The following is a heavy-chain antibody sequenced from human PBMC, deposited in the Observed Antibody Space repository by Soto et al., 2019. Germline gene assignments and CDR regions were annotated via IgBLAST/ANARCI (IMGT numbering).Heavy chain of an antibody. V-gene: IGHV3-23*01. CDR3: VRATFFSDSSGYTRCLDY. D-gene: IGHD3-22*01. CDR1: GFTFRSYA. CDR2: IGGDGSSI. J-gene: IGHJ4*02. Sequence: GGSLRLSCAASGFTFRSYAMTWVRQAPGTGLEWVSTIGGDGSSIFYAASVKGRFTTSRDESKNSAYLQMNSLKTEDTAVYYCVRATFFSDSSGYTRCLDYWGQGTLVTVSS.